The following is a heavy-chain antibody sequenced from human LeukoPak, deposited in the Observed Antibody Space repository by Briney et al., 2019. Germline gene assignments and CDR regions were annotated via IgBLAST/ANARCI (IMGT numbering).Heavy chain of an antibody. CDR2: IKQDGSEK. V-gene: IGHV3-7*01. J-gene: IGHJ6*03. CDR1: GFTFSSYW. D-gene: IGHD6-19*01. Sequence: GGSLRLSCAASGFTFSSYWMSWVRQAPGKGLEWVANIKQDGSEKYYVDSVKGRFTISRDNAKNSLYLQMNSLRAEDTAVYYCARVPGSYSSGPAFPGRVFYYYYYMDVWGKGTTVTVSS. CDR3: ARVPGSYSSGPAFPGRVFYYYYYMDV.